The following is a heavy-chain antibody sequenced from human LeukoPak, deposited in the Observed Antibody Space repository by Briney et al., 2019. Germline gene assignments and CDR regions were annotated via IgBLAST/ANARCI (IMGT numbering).Heavy chain of an antibody. V-gene: IGHV1-24*01. J-gene: IGHJ4*02. CDR3: AANYYDSSGYNDY. D-gene: IGHD3-22*01. CDR2: FDPEDGET. CDR1: GYTLTELS. Sequence: ASVKVSCKVSGYTLTELSMHWVRQAPGKGLEWMGGFDPEDGETIYAQKFQGRVTMTEDTSTDTAYMELSSLRSEDTAVYNCAANYYDSSGYNDYWGQGTLVTVSS.